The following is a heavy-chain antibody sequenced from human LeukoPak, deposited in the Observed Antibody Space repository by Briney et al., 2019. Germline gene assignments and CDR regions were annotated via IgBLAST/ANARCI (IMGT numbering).Heavy chain of an antibody. CDR2: IYYGGST. D-gene: IGHD3-10*01. V-gene: IGHV4-30-4*01. J-gene: IGHJ5*02. CDR3: ARDITMVRGVGWFGP. Sequence: PSETLSLTCTVSGGSISSGDYYWSWIRQPPGKGLEWIGYIYYGGSTYYNPSLKSRVTISVDTSKNQFSLKLSSVTAADTAVYYCARDITMVRGVGWFGPWGQGTLVTVSS. CDR1: GGSISSGDYY.